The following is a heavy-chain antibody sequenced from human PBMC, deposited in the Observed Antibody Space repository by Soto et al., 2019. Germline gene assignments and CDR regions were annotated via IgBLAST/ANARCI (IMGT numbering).Heavy chain of an antibody. D-gene: IGHD3-22*01. CDR2: VSTYSDIT. CDR1: GYTFSDRG. Sequence: QIHLVQSGPEVKEPGASVKVSCKASGYTFSDRGISWVRQAPGQGLEWMGWVSTYSDITNYAQKFQGRVSMTTDTSTNTAYMELRSLRSDDTAAYYCAINYDSSGYEDLDYWGQGSLVTVSS. J-gene: IGHJ4*02. V-gene: IGHV1-18*01. CDR3: AINYDSSGYEDLDY.